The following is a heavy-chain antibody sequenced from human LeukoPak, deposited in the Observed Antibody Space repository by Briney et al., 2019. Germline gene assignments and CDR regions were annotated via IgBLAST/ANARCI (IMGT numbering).Heavy chain of an antibody. Sequence: QTGGSLRLSCAASGFTFSSYAMCWVRQAPGKGLEWVSAISGSGGSTYYADSVKGRFTIFRDNSKNTLYLQMNSLRAEDTAVYYCAKCGYSYGFDLDYWGQGNLVTVSS. J-gene: IGHJ4*02. D-gene: IGHD5-18*01. CDR1: GFTFSSYA. CDR2: ISGSGGST. V-gene: IGHV3-23*01. CDR3: AKCGYSYGFDLDY.